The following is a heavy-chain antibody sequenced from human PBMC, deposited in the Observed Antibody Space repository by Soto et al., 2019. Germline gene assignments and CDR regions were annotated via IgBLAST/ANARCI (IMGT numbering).Heavy chain of an antibody. J-gene: IGHJ5*02. CDR3: ARAGTTMVRGVISGWFDP. CDR1: GDSISSYY. Sequence: SETLSLTCTVSGDSISSYYWSWIRQPPGKGLEWIGYIYYSGSTNYNPSLKSRVTISVDTSKNQFSLKLSSVTAADTAVYYCARAGTTMVRGVISGWFDPWGKGTLVTVS. V-gene: IGHV4-59*01. CDR2: IYYSGST. D-gene: IGHD3-10*01.